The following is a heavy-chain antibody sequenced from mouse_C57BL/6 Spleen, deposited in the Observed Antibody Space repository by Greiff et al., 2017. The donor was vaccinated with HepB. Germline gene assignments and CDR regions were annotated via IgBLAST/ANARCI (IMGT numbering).Heavy chain of an antibody. CDR2: IDPETGGT. Sequence: VKLVESGAELVRPGASVTLSCKASGYTFTDYEMHWVKQTPVHGLEWIGAIDPETGGTAYNQKFKGKAILTADKSSSTAYMELRSLTSEDSDVYYCTRDWFAYWGQGTLVTVSA. CDR1: GYTFTDYE. CDR3: TRDWFAY. J-gene: IGHJ3*01. V-gene: IGHV1-15*01.